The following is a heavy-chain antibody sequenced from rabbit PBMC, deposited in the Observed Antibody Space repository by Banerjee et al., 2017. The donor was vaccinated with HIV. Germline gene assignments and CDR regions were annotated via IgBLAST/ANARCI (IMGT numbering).Heavy chain of an antibody. CDR1: GLDFSSNYW. CDR2: ISGGSSGDT. J-gene: IGHJ4*01. D-gene: IGHD4-1*01. CDR3: ARAVSGWRDVFNL. Sequence: EESGGDLVQPEGSLTLTCKASGLDFSSNYWICWVRQAPGKGPEWIACISGGSSGDTYYASWAKGRFTISKTSSTTVTLQKTSLTAADTATYFCARAVSGWRDVFNLWGPGTLVTVS. V-gene: IGHV1S45*01.